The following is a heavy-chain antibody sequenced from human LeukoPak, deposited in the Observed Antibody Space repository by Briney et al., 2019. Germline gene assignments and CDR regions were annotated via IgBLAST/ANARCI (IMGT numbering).Heavy chain of an antibody. D-gene: IGHD3-10*02. CDR3: AELGITMIGGV. CDR2: ISSSGSTI. CDR1: AFTFSSYG. V-gene: IGHV3-48*04. J-gene: IGHJ6*04. Sequence: PGGSLRLSCAASAFTFSSYGMHWVRQAPGKGLEWVSYISSSGSTIYYADSVKGRFTISRDNAKNSLYLQMNSLRAEDTAVYYCAELGITMIGGVWGKGTTVTISS.